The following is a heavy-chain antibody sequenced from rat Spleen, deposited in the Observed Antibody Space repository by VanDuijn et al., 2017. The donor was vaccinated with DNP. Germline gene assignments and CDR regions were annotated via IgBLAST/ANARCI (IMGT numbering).Heavy chain of an antibody. CDR3: TRRAGLSYYFDY. CDR1: GFSFYDYW. V-gene: IGHV4-2*01. D-gene: IGHD4-1*01. J-gene: IGHJ2*01. Sequence: EVQLVESGGGPVQPGRSLKLSCVASGFSFYDYWMAWVRPAPGKGLEWIGEINKDGSTINYTPSLKDKFTITRDNTKRTLFLQMDSLRSEDTATYYCTRRAGLSYYFDYWGQGVMVTVSS. CDR2: INKDGSTI.